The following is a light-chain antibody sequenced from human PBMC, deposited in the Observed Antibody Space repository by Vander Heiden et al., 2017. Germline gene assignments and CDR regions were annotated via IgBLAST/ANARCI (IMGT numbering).Light chain of an antibody. J-gene: IGLJ2*01. Sequence: QSVLTQPPSVSGAPGQRVTISCTGRRSNIGAGYGVHWYQQRPVTATNLLLFVNSNRPSGGPDRVSCSNSGTSASPAITVLQAEEEADDYYQSYDNSRSGHVVFGGGTKLTVL. V-gene: IGLV1-40*01. CDR3: QSYDNSRSGHVV. CDR1: RSNIGAGYG. CDR2: VNS.